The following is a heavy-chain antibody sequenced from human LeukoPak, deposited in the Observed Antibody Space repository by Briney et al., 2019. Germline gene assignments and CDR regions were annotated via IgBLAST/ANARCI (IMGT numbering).Heavy chain of an antibody. CDR2: ISAYNGNT. CDR3: ARGITIFGVVIPEIDFDY. J-gene: IGHJ4*02. Sequence: ASVKVSCKASGYTFTSYGISWVRQAPGQGLEWMGWISAYNGNTNYAQKLQGRVTMTTDTSTSTAYMELSSLRSEDTAVYYCARGITIFGVVIPEIDFDYWGQGTLVTVSS. CDR1: GYTFTSYG. V-gene: IGHV1-18*01. D-gene: IGHD3-3*01.